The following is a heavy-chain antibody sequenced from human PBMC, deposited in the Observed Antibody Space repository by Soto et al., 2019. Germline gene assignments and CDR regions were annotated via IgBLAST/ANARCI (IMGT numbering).Heavy chain of an antibody. CDR3: ARHFSVDHFDY. Sequence: QLQLQESGPGLVKPSETLSLTCTVSGDSITSNSYFWAWIRQPPGKGLEWIGSIYYSGSTYHNPSLKSRVTISVDRSNIQFSLKLTSVTAADTAVYYCARHFSVDHFDYWGQGALVTVSS. CDR2: IYYSGST. CDR1: GDSITSNSYF. V-gene: IGHV4-39*01. J-gene: IGHJ4*02. D-gene: IGHD3-9*01.